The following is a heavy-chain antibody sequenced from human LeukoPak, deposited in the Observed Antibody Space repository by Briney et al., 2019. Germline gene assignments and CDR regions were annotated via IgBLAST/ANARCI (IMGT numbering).Heavy chain of an antibody. D-gene: IGHD1-26*01. CDR2: LKSKSDGGTR. J-gene: IGHJ4*02. Sequence: GGSLRLSCAASGFTFSSYEMNWVRQAPGKGLEWVGLLKSKSDGGTRDYAAPVKGRFTISRDDSSNTFYLQMNSLKDEDTAVYYCVSEVSGSFPKWGQGTQLTVSS. V-gene: IGHV3-15*05. CDR1: GFTFSSYE. CDR3: VSEVSGSFPK.